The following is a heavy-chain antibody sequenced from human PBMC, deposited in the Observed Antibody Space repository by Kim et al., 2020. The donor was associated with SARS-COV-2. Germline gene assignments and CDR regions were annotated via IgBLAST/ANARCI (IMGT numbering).Heavy chain of an antibody. J-gene: IGHJ4*02. D-gene: IGHD3-3*01. CDR2: IWYDGSTK. CDR3: ARLRFLVWLLLGY. Sequence: GGSLRLSCAASGFTFSSYGMNWVRRAPGKGLEWVAVIWYDGSTKYYADSVKGRVTISRDNSKNTLYLQMNSLRDEDTAVYYCARLRFLVWLLLGYWGQGT. CDR1: GFTFSSYG. V-gene: IGHV3-33*01.